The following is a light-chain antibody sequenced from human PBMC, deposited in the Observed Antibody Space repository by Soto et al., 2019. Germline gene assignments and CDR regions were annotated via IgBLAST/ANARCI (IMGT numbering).Light chain of an antibody. CDR2: GAS. V-gene: IGKV3-15*01. Sequence: EIVMTQSPATLSVSPGERATLSCRASQSVSSNLAWYQQKPGQAPRLLIYGASTRATGIPARFSGSGSGPDFTLTISSLQSEDFAVYYCQQYNNWPQTFGQGTKVEIK. CDR3: QQYNNWPQT. J-gene: IGKJ1*01. CDR1: QSVSSN.